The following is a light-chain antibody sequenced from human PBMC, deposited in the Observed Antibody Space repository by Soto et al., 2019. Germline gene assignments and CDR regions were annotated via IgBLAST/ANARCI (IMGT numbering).Light chain of an antibody. Sequence: DIQMTQSPSTLSGSVGDRVTITCRASQGISSNLAWYQQKPGRAPKLLIFGASTLQSGVPSRFSGSGSGTDFILTISSLEPEDFATYYCQHYNSYSEAFGQGTKVDIK. V-gene: IGKV1-9*01. CDR1: QGISSN. CDR3: QHYNSYSEA. J-gene: IGKJ1*01. CDR2: GAS.